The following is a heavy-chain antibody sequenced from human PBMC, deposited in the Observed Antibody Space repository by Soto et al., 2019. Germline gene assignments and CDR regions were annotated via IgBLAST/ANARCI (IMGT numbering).Heavy chain of an antibody. Sequence: PGGSLRLSCAASGFSFSTYGMNWVRQAPGKGLEWVSLIRGSGDSTYYADSVKGRFTISXXXXXXTXYXQXXXLRAXDTAVYYCAKSGDHKYYFDYWGQGTLVTVSS. CDR1: GFSFSTYG. D-gene: IGHD5-12*01. CDR3: AKSGDHKYYFDY. V-gene: IGHV3-23*01. CDR2: IRGSGDST. J-gene: IGHJ4*02.